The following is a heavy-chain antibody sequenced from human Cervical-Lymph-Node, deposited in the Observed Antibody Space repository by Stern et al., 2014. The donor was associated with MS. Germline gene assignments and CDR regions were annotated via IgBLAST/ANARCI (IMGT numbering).Heavy chain of an antibody. CDR1: GYTFTSFD. J-gene: IGHJ6*02. CDR2: MNPNSGDT. D-gene: IGHD2-21*02. Sequence: QMQLVQSGAEVKKPGASVKVSCKASGYTFTSFDFNWVRQAPGQGLEWMGWMNPNSGDTGYAQKFQGRLTMTRNTSITTAYMELSSLSSEDTAVYYCASCGGACSYHYYAMDVWGQGTTVTVSS. V-gene: IGHV1-8*01. CDR3: ASCGGACSYHYYAMDV.